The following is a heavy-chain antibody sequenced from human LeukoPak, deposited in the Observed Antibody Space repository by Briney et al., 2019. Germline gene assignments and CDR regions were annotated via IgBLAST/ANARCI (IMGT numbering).Heavy chain of an antibody. V-gene: IGHV3-48*04. Sequence: GGCLRLSCAASGFTFSSYSMNWVRQAPGKGLEWDSYISSSSSTIYYAHSVKGRFTISRDNAKNSLILQMNGLRAEDTAVYYCAREGNYYFDYWGQGTLVTVSS. CDR3: AREGNYYFDY. D-gene: IGHD1-7*01. CDR1: GFTFSSYS. J-gene: IGHJ4*02. CDR2: ISSSSSTI.